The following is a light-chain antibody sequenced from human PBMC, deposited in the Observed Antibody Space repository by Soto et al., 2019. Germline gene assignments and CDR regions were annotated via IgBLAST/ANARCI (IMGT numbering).Light chain of an antibody. CDR3: SSYTTNNLL. CDR2: EVS. V-gene: IGLV2-14*03. Sequence: QSVLTQPPSASGSPGQSVTISCTGTSSDVGGYNYVSWYRQHPGKAPQLIIFEVSNRPSGVSDRFSGSKSGNTASLTISGLQAEDEATYYCSSYTTNNLLFGGGTKLTVL. CDR1: SSDVGGYNY. J-gene: IGLJ2*01.